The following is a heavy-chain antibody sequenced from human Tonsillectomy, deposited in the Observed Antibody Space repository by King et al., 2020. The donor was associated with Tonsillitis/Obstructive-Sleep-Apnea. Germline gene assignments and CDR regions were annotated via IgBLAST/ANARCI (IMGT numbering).Heavy chain of an antibody. CDR1: GFSFSSYG. CDR3: ARDYPGSSGYYGGHFQH. CDR2: IWYDGSNK. J-gene: IGHJ1*01. Sequence: VQLVESGGGVVQPGRSLRLSCAASGFSFSSYGMHWVRQAPGKGLEWVAVIWYDGSNKYYADSVKGRFTISRDNSKNTLYLQMNSLRAEDTAVYYCARDYPGSSGYYGGHFQHWGQGTLVTVSS. D-gene: IGHD3-22*01. V-gene: IGHV3-33*01.